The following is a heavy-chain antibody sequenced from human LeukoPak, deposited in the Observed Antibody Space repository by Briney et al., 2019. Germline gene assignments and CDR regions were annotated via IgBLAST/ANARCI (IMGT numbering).Heavy chain of an antibody. V-gene: IGHV1-18*01. D-gene: IGHD2-2*01. Sequence: ASVKVSCKASGYAFTNYAISWVRQAPGQGLEWMGWISVYNGNTNYAQKLQGRVTMTADTSTTTTYMELRSLRSDDTAVYYCARGYCSSATCRHFDYWGQGALVTVSS. CDR3: ARGYCSSATCRHFDY. CDR2: ISVYNGNT. CDR1: GYAFTNYA. J-gene: IGHJ4*02.